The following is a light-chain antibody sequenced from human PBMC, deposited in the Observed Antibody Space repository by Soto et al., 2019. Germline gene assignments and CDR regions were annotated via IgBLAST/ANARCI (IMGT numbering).Light chain of an antibody. V-gene: IGLV2-11*01. CDR1: SSDVGGYNY. CDR3: SSYAVRYTFF. J-gene: IGLJ1*01. Sequence: QSVLTQPRSVSGSPGQSVTISCTGTSSDVGGYNYVSWYQQHPGKAPKLMIYDVSKRPSGVPDRFSGSKSGNTASLTISGHQAEDDVFFSCSSYAVRYTFFFRTWTKANVL. CDR2: DVS.